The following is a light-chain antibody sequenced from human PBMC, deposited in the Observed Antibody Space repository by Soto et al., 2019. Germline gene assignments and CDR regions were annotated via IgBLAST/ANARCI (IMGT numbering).Light chain of an antibody. CDR1: QSVSSY. J-gene: IGKJ3*01. Sequence: EIVLTQSPATLSLSPGERATLSCRASQSVSSYLAWYQQKPGQAPRLLIYDASNRATGIPARFSGSGSGTYFTLTISSLEPEDFAVYYCQQRSNWSLTFGPGTKVDIK. CDR2: DAS. CDR3: QQRSNWSLT. V-gene: IGKV3-11*01.